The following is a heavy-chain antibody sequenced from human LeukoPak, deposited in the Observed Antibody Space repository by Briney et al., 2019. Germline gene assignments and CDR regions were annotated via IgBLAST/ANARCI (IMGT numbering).Heavy chain of an antibody. V-gene: IGHV3-7*01. CDR3: ARDDCSSISCYHNWFDP. CDR1: GFTFSSYW. D-gene: IGHD2-2*01. J-gene: IGHJ5*02. Sequence: GGSLRLSCAASGFTFSSYWMSWVRQAPGKGLEWVADIKQDGSEKYYVDSVKGRFTISRDNAKNSLYLQMNSLRAEDTAVYYCARDDCSSISCYHNWFDPWGQGTLVTVSS. CDR2: IKQDGSEK.